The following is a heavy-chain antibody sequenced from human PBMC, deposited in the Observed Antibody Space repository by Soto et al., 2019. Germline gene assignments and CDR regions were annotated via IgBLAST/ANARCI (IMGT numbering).Heavy chain of an antibody. D-gene: IGHD2-15*01. CDR2: IYYSGST. Sequence: QVQLQESGPGLVKPSETLSLTCTVSGGSISSYYWSWIRQPPGKGLEWIGYIYYSGSTHYNPSLKSRVTLSVDTSKNQFSLKLSSVTAADTAVYYCARENDQYCSGGSCYPGTNWFDPWGQGTLVTVSS. V-gene: IGHV4-59*01. J-gene: IGHJ5*02. CDR1: GGSISSYY. CDR3: ARENDQYCSGGSCYPGTNWFDP.